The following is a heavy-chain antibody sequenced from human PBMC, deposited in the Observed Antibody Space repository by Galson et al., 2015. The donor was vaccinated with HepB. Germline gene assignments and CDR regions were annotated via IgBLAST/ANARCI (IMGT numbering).Heavy chain of an antibody. V-gene: IGHV1-8*01. D-gene: IGHD3-22*01. CDR2: MNPNSGNT. CDR1: GYPFTKYD. J-gene: IGHJ4*02. CDR3: ARAPERSSGSDY. Sequence: SVKVSCKASGYPFTKYDINWVRQATGHGLEWMGWMNPNSGNTGYAQKFQGRVTMTRDTSTSTVNMGLSSLRSEDTAVYYCARAPERSSGSDYWGQGALVTVSS.